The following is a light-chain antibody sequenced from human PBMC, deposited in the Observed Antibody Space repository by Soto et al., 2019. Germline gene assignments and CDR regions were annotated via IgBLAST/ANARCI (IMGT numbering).Light chain of an antibody. J-gene: IGLJ3*02. Sequence: QPVLTQSPSASASLGASVKLTCTLSSGHSNYAITWHQQQPEKGPRYLMKLNSDGRHTKGDGIPDRFSGSSSGAERYLTISSLQSEDEADYYCQTWGTGLGVFGGGTQLTVL. CDR2: LNSDGRH. CDR3: QTWGTGLGV. CDR1: SGHSNYA. V-gene: IGLV4-69*01.